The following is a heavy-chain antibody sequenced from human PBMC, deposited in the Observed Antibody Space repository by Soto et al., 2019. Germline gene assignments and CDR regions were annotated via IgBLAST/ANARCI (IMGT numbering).Heavy chain of an antibody. J-gene: IGHJ4*02. CDR1: GGSFSDFY. D-gene: IGHD2-15*01. CDR2: INHIGYT. CDR3: GPRGAVAPRGY. V-gene: IGHV4-34*02. Sequence: QVQLQQWGAGLLKPSDTLSLTCAVSGGSFSDFYWTWIRQLSGKGLEWIGEINHIGYTNYNPSLESRVAISVDTSKNQFSLNLRSVTAADTAVYYCGPRGAVAPRGYWGQGTLVTVSS.